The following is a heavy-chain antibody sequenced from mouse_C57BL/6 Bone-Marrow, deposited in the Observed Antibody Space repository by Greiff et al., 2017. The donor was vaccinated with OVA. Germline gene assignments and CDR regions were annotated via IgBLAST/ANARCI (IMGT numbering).Heavy chain of an antibody. J-gene: IGHJ4*01. V-gene: IGHV1-47*01. D-gene: IGHD1-1*01. CDR2: FHPYNDDT. Sequence: VKLQQSGAELVKPGASVKMSCTASGYTFTTYPIEWMKQNHGKSLEWIGNFHPYNDDTKYNEKFKGKATLTVEKSSSTVYLELSRLTSDDSAVYDCARPKDYCSSYAMDYWGQGTSVTVSS. CDR1: GYTFTTYP. CDR3: ARPKDYCSSYAMDY.